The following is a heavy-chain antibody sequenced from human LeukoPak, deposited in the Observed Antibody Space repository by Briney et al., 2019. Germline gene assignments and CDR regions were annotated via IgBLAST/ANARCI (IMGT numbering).Heavy chain of an antibody. V-gene: IGHV4-61*02. Sequence: SETLSLSCTVSGGSISSGSYYWSWIRQPAGKGLEWIGRIYTSGSTNYNPSLKSRVTISVDTSKNQFSLKLSPVTAADTAVYYCARGVVPAAIGAFDIWGQGTMVTVSS. CDR1: GGSISSGSYY. CDR3: ARGVVPAAIGAFDI. J-gene: IGHJ3*02. D-gene: IGHD2-2*01. CDR2: IYTSGST.